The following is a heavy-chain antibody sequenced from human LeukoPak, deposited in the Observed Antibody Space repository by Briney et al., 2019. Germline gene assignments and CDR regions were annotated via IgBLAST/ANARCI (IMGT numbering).Heavy chain of an antibody. V-gene: IGHV4-34*01. J-gene: IGHJ4*02. Sequence: SETLSLTCAVYGESLSAYYWNWIRQPPGKGLEWIGEINHSGRTNSNPSLKSRVTISVDTSKNQFSLKLSSVTAADTAVYYCATLHGYNDNHFDYWGQGTLVTVSS. D-gene: IGHD5-24*01. CDR1: GESLSAYY. CDR3: ATLHGYNDNHFDY. CDR2: INHSGRT.